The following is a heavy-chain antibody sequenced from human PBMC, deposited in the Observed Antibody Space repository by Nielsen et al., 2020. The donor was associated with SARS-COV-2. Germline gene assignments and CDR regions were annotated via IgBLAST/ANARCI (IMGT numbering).Heavy chain of an antibody. CDR1: GFAFNFYV. J-gene: IGHJ6*02. Sequence: GESLKISCAASGFAFNFYVMSWVRQAPGKGLEWVANIKQDGSEKYFVDSVQGRFTISRDNAKNSLYLQMNSLRAEDTAVYYCSLGAERDYYYGMDVWGQGTTVTVSS. CDR2: IKQDGSEK. CDR3: SLGAERDYYYGMDV. V-gene: IGHV3-7*01.